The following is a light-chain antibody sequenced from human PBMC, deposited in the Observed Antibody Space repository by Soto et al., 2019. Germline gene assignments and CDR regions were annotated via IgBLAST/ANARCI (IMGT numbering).Light chain of an antibody. V-gene: IGKV1-39*01. Sequence: DIQMTQSPSSLSASVGDRVTITCRASQSISSYLNWYQQKPGKAPKLLIYAASSLQSGVPSRFSGSGSGTDFTLTIRSLQPEDFATYYCKQSYSTPRTFGQGTKVDI. CDR3: KQSYSTPRT. CDR2: AAS. J-gene: IGKJ1*01. CDR1: QSISSY.